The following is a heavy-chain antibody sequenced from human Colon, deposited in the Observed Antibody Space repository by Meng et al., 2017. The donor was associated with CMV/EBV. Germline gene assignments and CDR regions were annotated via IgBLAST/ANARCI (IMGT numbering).Heavy chain of an antibody. CDR2: VNHTCGTK. Sequence: GGTLNDRVIRSVQQEHGQGREWREGVNHTCGTKKNNQKFQSRVDLTADESTGTAYMELTSLTSEDTAVYYCARGLVSGWTRAFEHWGQGTLVTVSS. V-gene: IGHV1-69*01. CDR1: GGTLNDRV. CDR3: ARGLVSGWTRAFEH. D-gene: IGHD6-19*01. J-gene: IGHJ4*02.